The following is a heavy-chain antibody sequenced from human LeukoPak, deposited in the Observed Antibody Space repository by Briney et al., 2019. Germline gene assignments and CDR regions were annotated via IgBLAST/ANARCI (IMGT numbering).Heavy chain of an antibody. D-gene: IGHD3-22*01. Sequence: PSETLSLTCTVSGGSISSYYWSWIRQPAGKGLEWIGRIYTSGSTNYNPSLKSRVTMSVDTSENQFSLKLSSVTAADTAVYYCASQTYYYDSSGSIPFDYWGQGTLVTVSS. CDR1: GGSISSYY. CDR3: ASQTYYYDSSGSIPFDY. V-gene: IGHV4-4*07. CDR2: IYTSGST. J-gene: IGHJ4*02.